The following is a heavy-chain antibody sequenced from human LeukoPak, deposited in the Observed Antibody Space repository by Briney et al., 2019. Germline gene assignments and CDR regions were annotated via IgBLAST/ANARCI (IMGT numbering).Heavy chain of an antibody. Sequence: GGSLRLSCAASGFTFSGSVMHWVRQASGKGLERVGRIRSKANSYATAYAASVKGRFTISRDDSKNTAYLQMNSLKIEDTAVYYCTRHYCSGGSCYLDYFDYWGQGTLVTVSS. D-gene: IGHD2-15*01. V-gene: IGHV3-73*01. CDR1: GFTFSGSV. J-gene: IGHJ4*02. CDR2: IRSKANSYAT. CDR3: TRHYCSGGSCYLDYFDY.